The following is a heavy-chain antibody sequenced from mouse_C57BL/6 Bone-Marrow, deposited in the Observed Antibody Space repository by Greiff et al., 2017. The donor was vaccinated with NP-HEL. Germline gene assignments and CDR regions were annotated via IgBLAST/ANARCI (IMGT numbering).Heavy chain of an antibody. J-gene: IGHJ3*01. D-gene: IGHD3-3*01. Sequence: EVKLEESGGGLVQPGGSMKLSCVASGFTFSNYWMNWVRQSPEKGLEWVAQIRLKSDNYATHYADSVKGRFTISRDDSKSSVYLQMNNLRAEDTGIYYCTVGGFAYWGQGTLVTVSA. CDR1: GFTFSNYW. V-gene: IGHV6-3*01. CDR2: IRLKSDNYAT. CDR3: TVGGFAY.